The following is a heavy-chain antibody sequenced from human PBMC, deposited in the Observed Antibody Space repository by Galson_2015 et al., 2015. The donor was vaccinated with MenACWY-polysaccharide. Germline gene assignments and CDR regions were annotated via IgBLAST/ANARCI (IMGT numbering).Heavy chain of an antibody. CDR1: GGSISSYY. CDR3: ARATYYYDSSGYYPDAFDI. CDR2: IYYSGST. D-gene: IGHD3-22*01. J-gene: IGHJ3*02. V-gene: IGHV4-59*01. Sequence: ETLSLTCPVSGGSISSYYWSWIRQPPGKGLEWIGYIYYSGSTNYNPSLKSRVTISVDTSKNQFSLKLSSVTAADTAVYYCARATYYYDSSGYYPDAFDIWGQGTMVTVSS.